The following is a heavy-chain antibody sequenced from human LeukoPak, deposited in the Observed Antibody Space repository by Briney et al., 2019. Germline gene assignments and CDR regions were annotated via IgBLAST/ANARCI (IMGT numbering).Heavy chain of an antibody. J-gene: IGHJ3*02. CDR1: GGSISSYY. Sequence: SETLSLTCTVSGGSISSYYWSWIRQPPGKGLEWIGYIYYSGSTNYNPSLKSRVTISVDTSKNRFSLKLSSVTAADTAVYYCARGAPNYYGSVACAFDIWGQGTMVTVSS. CDR3: ARGAPNYYGSVACAFDI. V-gene: IGHV4-59*08. D-gene: IGHD3-10*01. CDR2: IYYSGST.